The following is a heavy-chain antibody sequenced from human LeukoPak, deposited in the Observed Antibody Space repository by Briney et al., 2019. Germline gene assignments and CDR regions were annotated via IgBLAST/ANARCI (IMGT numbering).Heavy chain of an antibody. CDR2: ISYDGSNK. CDR1: GFTFSSYA. V-gene: IGHV3-30*04. Sequence: GRSLRLSCAASGFTFSSYAMHWVRQAPGKGLEWVAVISYDGSNKYYADSVKGRFTISRDNSKNTLYLQMNSLRAEDTAVYYCARDTYSSSWYPSSQNWFDPWGQGTLVTVSS. J-gene: IGHJ5*02. D-gene: IGHD6-13*01. CDR3: ARDTYSSSWYPSSQNWFDP.